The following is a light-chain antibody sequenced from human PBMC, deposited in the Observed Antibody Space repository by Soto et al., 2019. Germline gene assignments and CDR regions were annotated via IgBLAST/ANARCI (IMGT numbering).Light chain of an antibody. V-gene: IGKV3-15*01. J-gene: IGKJ2*01. Sequence: EIVMTQSPATLSVSPGERDTLSCRASQSIRSNLAWYQQKPGQAPSLLIYGASTRATAIPARFSGSGSGTEFTLTISSLQSEDFAVYYCQQYNGWPYTFGQGTKLEIK. CDR3: QQYNGWPYT. CDR2: GAS. CDR1: QSIRSN.